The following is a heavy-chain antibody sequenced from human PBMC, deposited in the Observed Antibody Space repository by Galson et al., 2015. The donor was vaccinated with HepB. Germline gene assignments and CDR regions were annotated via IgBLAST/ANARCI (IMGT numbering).Heavy chain of an antibody. Sequence: QSGAEVKKPGESLKISCKGSGYWFSRYWIAWVRQMPGKGLEWMGIIFPDDSDTRYSPSFQGRVTISADKSISTAYLQWSSLRASDTAMYYCASRHSYFRSGTWYNVADHWGQGTLVSVSS. CDR2: IFPDDSDT. CDR1: GYWFSRYW. D-gene: IGHD3-10*01. V-gene: IGHV5-51*01. CDR3: ASRHSYFRSGTWYNVADH. J-gene: IGHJ4*02.